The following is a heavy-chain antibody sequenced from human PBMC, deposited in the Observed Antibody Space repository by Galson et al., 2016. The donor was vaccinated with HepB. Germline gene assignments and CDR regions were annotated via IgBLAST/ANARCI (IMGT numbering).Heavy chain of an antibody. CDR2: ISGYNGNT. V-gene: IGHV1-18*01. CDR3: VKAGRGDYYESDGFYYPPSVSSGWFDP. Sequence: SVKVSCKASGYSFMKHGISWVRQAPGQGLEWMGWISGYNGNTNYPQKFQGRVTLTTDTSTNTVYMELRSLRSDDTAVYYCVKAGRGDYYESDGFYYPPSVSSGWFDPWGQGTLVTVSS. CDR1: GYSFMKHG. D-gene: IGHD3-22*01. J-gene: IGHJ5*02.